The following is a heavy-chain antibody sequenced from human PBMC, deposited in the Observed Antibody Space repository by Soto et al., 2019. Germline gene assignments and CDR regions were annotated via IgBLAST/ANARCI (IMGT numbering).Heavy chain of an antibody. Sequence: SETLSLTCTVSGGSISSYYWSWIRQPPGKGLEWIGYIYYSGSTNYNPSLKSRVTISVDTSKNQFSLKLSSVTAADTAVYYCARLPYGSGSYYNLQARPDYYYYIDVWGKGTTVTVSS. V-gene: IGHV4-59*08. D-gene: IGHD3-10*01. CDR3: ARLPYGSGSYYNLQARPDYYYYIDV. J-gene: IGHJ6*03. CDR1: GGSISSYY. CDR2: IYYSGST.